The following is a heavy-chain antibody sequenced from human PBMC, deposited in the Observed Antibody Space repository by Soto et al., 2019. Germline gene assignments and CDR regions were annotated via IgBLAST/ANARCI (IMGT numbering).Heavy chain of an antibody. CDR3: AKNGQPPYYYYGMDV. J-gene: IGHJ6*02. CDR2: IRGYNGDT. D-gene: IGHD2-8*01. V-gene: IGHV1-18*01. Sequence: QGQLVQSGPEVKKPGASVKVSCKVSGYTFSRYGISWVRQAPGQGLEWMGWIRGYNGDTKYAQKVQGRVTMTIDTSTYTAYMELRSLTSDDTAIYDCAKNGQPPYYYYGMDVWGQGTTVTVSS. CDR1: GYTFSRYG.